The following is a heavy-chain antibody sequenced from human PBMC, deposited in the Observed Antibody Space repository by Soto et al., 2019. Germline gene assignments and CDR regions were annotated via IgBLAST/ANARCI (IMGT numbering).Heavy chain of an antibody. CDR1: GFTFSRYA. CDR2: ISGSGGST. D-gene: IGHD2-15*01. V-gene: IGHV3-23*01. J-gene: IGHJ4*02. CDR3: AKDEYCSGGSCYGPPQYYFDY. Sequence: AGGALRLSCAASGFTFSRYAMSWVRQAPGKGLEWVSAISGSGGSTYYADSVKGRFTISRDNSKNTLYLQMNSLRAEDTAVYYCAKDEYCSGGSCYGPPQYYFDYWGQGTLVTVSS.